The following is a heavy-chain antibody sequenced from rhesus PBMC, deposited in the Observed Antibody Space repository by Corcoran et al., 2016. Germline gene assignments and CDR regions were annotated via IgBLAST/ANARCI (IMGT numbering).Heavy chain of an antibody. D-gene: IGHD3-28*01. V-gene: IGHV4-169*01. CDR1: GGSISSSY. CDR2: SYGSGSST. J-gene: IGHJ4*01. Sequence: QLQLQESGPGLVKPSETLSVTCAVSGGSISSSYLSWICQDPGKGLVWIGFSYGSGSSTNSNPSIKSRVTLSVDTSKNQFSLKLSAVTAADTAVYYGGRRSGYYIGGYWGQGVLVTVSS. CDR3: GRRSGYYIGGY.